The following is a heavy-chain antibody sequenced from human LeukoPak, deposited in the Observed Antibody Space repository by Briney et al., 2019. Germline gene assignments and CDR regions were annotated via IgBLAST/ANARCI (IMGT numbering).Heavy chain of an antibody. CDR2: ISYDGSNK. J-gene: IGHJ4*02. D-gene: IGHD6-19*01. V-gene: IGHV3-30-3*01. CDR3: ARGIAVAAKEDYFDY. Sequence: GGSLRLSCAASGFTFSSYAMHWVRQAPGKGLEWVAVISYDGSNKYYADSVKGRFTISRDNSKNTLYLQMNSLRAEDTAVYYCARGIAVAAKEDYFDYWGQGTLVTVSS. CDR1: GFTFSSYA.